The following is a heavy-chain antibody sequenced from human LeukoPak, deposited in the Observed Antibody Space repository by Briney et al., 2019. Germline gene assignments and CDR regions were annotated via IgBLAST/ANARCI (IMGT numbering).Heavy chain of an antibody. Sequence: ASVKVSCKASGGTFSSYAISWVRQAPGQGLEWMGGIIPIFGTANYAQKFQGRVTITADESTSTAYMELSSLRSEDTAVYYCARDLVYDILTGYYPKGHYFDYWGQGTLVTVSS. J-gene: IGHJ4*02. D-gene: IGHD3-9*01. CDR1: GGTFSSYA. CDR3: ARDLVYDILTGYYPKGHYFDY. V-gene: IGHV1-69*13. CDR2: IIPIFGTA.